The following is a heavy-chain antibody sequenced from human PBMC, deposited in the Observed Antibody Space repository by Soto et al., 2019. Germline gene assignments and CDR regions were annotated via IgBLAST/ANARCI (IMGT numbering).Heavy chain of an antibody. Sequence: QVQLVQSETEVRKPGSSVKVSCRASGGTFGSNAISWVRQAPGQGLEWMGNIIPIFGTTKNAQNFQGRVTITADESTSTAYMELSSLTSEDTAIYYCAREGFTFDPGAVRGAFDTWGQGTMVTVSS. CDR3: AREGFTFDPGAVRGAFDT. D-gene: IGHD4-4*01. CDR2: IIPIFGTT. J-gene: IGHJ3*02. CDR1: GGTFGSNA. V-gene: IGHV1-69*15.